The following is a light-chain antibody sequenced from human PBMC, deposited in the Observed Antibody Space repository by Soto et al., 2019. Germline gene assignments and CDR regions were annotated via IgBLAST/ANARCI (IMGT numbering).Light chain of an antibody. CDR3: ASYRSVPLYV. J-gene: IGLJ1*01. CDR1: SANVSTSNF. Sequence: QSVLTHPASVSGSPRQSITISCTGNSANVSTSNFVSWYQHHPGKGPRLILYDFTHRPSGISDRFSGSKSGDTASLTISGLRAADEADYYCASYRSVPLYVFGTGTKVTVL. CDR2: DFT. V-gene: IGLV2-14*03.